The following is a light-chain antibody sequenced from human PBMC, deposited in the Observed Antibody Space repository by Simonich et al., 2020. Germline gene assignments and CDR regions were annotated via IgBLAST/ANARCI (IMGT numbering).Light chain of an antibody. CDR2: DNN. CDR1: SSNIGNNY. Sequence: QSVLTQPPSVSAAPGQQVTISCSGSSSNIGNNYVSWYQQLPETAPKLLIYDNNKRPSGIPDRFSGSKSGTSATLGITGLQTGDEADYYCGTWDSSLSAGVFGGGTKLTVL. CDR3: GTWDSSLSAGV. J-gene: IGLJ3*02. V-gene: IGLV1-51*01.